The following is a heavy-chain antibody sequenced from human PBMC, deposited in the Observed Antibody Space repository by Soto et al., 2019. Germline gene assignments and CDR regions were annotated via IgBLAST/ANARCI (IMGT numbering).Heavy chain of an antibody. D-gene: IGHD6-13*01. CDR1: GGSFSGYY. J-gene: IGHJ2*01. CDR2: INHSGST. V-gene: IGHV4-34*01. Sequence: QVQLQQWGAGLLKPSETLSLTCAVYGGSFSGYYWSWIRQPPGKGLEWIGEINHSGSTNYNPSLRSRVTISVDTSKNQCSLKLSSVTAADTAVYYCARVIAAAGRRWYFDLWGRGTLVTVSS. CDR3: ARVIAAAGRRWYFDL.